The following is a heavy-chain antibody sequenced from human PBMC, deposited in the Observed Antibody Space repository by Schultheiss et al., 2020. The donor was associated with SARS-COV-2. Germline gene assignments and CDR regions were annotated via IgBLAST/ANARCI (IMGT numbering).Heavy chain of an antibody. CDR2: IYYSGST. CDR1: GGSISSSSYY. D-gene: IGHD3-10*01. Sequence: SETLSLTCTVSGGSISSSSYYWGWIRQPPGKGLEWIGSIYYSGSTYYNPSLKSRVTISVDTSKNQFSLKLCSVTAADTAVYYCARLFRYYGSGTSWGQGTLVTVSS. CDR3: ARLFRYYGSGTS. V-gene: IGHV4-39*01. J-gene: IGHJ4*02.